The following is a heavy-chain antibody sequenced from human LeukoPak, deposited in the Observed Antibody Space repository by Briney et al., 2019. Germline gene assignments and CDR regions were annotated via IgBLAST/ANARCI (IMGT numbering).Heavy chain of an antibody. CDR3: ARDRPHCTKGVCHPTYYFDY. CDR1: GYTFTSYY. Sequence: ASVKVSCKASGYTFTSYYMHWVRQAPGQGLEWMGIINPSGGSTSYAQKFQGRVTMTRDMSTSTVDMELSSLRSEDTAVYYCARDRPHCTKGVCHPTYYFDYWGQGTLVTVSS. V-gene: IGHV1-46*01. J-gene: IGHJ4*02. CDR2: INPSGGST. D-gene: IGHD2-8*01.